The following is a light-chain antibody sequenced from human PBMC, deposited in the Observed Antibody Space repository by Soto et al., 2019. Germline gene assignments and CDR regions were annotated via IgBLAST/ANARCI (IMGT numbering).Light chain of an antibody. Sequence: QTVVTQEPSLTVSPGGTVTLTCGSNTGAVTTGHYPYWFQQKPGQAPRTLIYDTNNKHSWTPARFSGSLLGGKAALTLSGAQHEDEADYYCVLSYRGVEVFGGGTKLTVL. CDR1: TGAVTTGHY. J-gene: IGLJ2*01. V-gene: IGLV7-46*01. CDR2: DTN. CDR3: VLSYRGVEV.